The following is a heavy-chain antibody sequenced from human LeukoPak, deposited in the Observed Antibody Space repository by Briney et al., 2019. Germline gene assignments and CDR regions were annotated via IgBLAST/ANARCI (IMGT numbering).Heavy chain of an antibody. CDR1: GASISSYY. V-gene: IGHV4-4*07. J-gene: IGHJ4*02. CDR2: IYSSRS. D-gene: IGHD1-26*01. CDR3: ARAAGRDTTSGLDFDY. Sequence: SETLSLTCTVSGASISSYYWSWIRQPAGKGLEWIGRIYSSRSIYNPSLKSRVTMSVDTSKNQFSLKLSSVTAADTAVYYCARAAGRDTTSGLDFDYWGQGILITVSS.